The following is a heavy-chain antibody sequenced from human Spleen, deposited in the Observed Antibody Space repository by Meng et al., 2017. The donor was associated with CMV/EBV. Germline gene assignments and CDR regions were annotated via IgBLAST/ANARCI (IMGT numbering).Heavy chain of an antibody. CDR1: GFSLTTRQMR. CDR2: IDWDGDK. J-gene: IGHJ4*02. D-gene: IGHD3-16*01. CDR3: ARTPPGKISPRGYFDS. Sequence: SGPTLVKPTQTLTLTCTFSGFSLTTRQMRMNWIRQPPGKALEWLARIDWDGDKFYNPSLKTRLTISKDTSKNLVVLQLTNMDPVDTAKYYCARTPPGKISPRGYFDSWGQGTLVTVSS. V-gene: IGHV2-70*04.